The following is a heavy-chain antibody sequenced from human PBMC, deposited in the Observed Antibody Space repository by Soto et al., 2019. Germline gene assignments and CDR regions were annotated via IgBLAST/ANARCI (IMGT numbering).Heavy chain of an antibody. CDR3: ARPKGTTPAVWYFDL. CDR2: IYYTGSA. Sequence: QVQLQESGPGLVKPSETLSLTCTVSGDSISSHYWSWIRQPPGQGLEWIGYIYYTGSADYTPSLKSRVSISVDMSKSQLSLRLLSVTAADTAVYYCARPKGTTPAVWYFDLWGRGTLVTVSS. V-gene: IGHV4-59*08. D-gene: IGHD1-26*01. CDR1: GDSISSHY. J-gene: IGHJ2*01.